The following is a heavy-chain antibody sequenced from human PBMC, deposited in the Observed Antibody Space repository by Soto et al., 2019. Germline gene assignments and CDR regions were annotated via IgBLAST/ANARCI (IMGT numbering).Heavy chain of an antibody. Sequence: TLSLTCAVYGGSFSGYYWSWIRQPPGKGLEWIGEINHSGSTNYNPSLKSRVTISVDTSKNQFSLKLSSVTAADTAVYYCARGVVAATNFDYWGQGTLVTVSS. CDR3: ARGVVAATNFDY. V-gene: IGHV4-34*01. CDR1: GGSFSGYY. D-gene: IGHD2-15*01. J-gene: IGHJ4*02. CDR2: INHSGST.